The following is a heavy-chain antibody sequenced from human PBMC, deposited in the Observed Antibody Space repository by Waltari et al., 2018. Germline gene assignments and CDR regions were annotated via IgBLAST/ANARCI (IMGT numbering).Heavy chain of an antibody. CDR2: INAGNGDR. Sequence: QVQLVQSGAEVKKSGASVTVSCKASGYTFPTFSIHWVRQAPGQRLEWMGWINAGNGDRKYSQKFQGRLTFTRDTSANTAYMDLSSLRSEDTAVYYCTRGIKRGYSSGPENFDYWGQGALVTVSS. CDR3: TRGIKRGYSSGPENFDY. CDR1: GYTFPTFS. D-gene: IGHD5-18*01. J-gene: IGHJ4*02. V-gene: IGHV1-3*01.